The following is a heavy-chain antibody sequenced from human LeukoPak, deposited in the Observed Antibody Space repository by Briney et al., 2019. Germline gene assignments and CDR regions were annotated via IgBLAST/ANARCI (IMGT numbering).Heavy chain of an antibody. D-gene: IGHD4-17*01. J-gene: IGHJ6*02. CDR3: ARDSWVTTSVDCYYYYGMDV. V-gene: IGHV3-7*01. CDR2: IKQDGSEK. Sequence: PGGSLRLSCAASGFTFSSYWMSWVRQAPGKGLEWVANIKQDGSEKYYVDSVKGRFTISRDNAKNSLYLQMNSLRAEDTAVYYCARDSWVTTSVDCYYYYGMDVWGQGTTVTVSS. CDR1: GFTFSSYW.